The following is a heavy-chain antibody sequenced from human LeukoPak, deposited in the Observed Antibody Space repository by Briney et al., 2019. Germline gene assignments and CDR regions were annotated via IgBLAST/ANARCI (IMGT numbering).Heavy chain of an antibody. Sequence: GSLRLSCAASGFTFSSYAMSWIRQPPGKGPEWIGEINHSGSTNYNPSLKSRVTISVDTSKNQFSLKLSSVTAADTAVYYCARGPRLLWFGEFPFDYWGQGTLVTVSS. D-gene: IGHD3-10*01. V-gene: IGHV4-34*01. CDR2: INHSGST. J-gene: IGHJ4*02. CDR3: ARGPRLLWFGEFPFDY. CDR1: GFTFSSYA.